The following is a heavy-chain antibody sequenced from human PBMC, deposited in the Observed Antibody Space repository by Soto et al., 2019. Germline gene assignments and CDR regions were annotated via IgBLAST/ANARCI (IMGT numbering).Heavy chain of an antibody. J-gene: IGHJ3*02. CDR2: MYHSGGN. CDR1: GHSINSAYY. CDR3: AAYDLSGAAAFDI. Sequence: PSETLSLTCVVSGHSINSAYYWGWIRQPPGKGLEWIGSMYHSGGNFYNPSLQSRVSMSMVTSKNQFSLKLRSATAADTAVYYCAAYDLSGAAAFDIWGRGTRVTVSS. D-gene: IGHD2-21*01. V-gene: IGHV4-38-2*01.